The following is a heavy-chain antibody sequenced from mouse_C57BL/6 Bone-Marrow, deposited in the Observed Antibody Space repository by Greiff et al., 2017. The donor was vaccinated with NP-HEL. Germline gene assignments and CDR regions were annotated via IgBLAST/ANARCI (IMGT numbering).Heavy chain of an antibody. J-gene: IGHJ3*01. Sequence: EVKLMESGEGLVKPGGSLKLSCAASGFTFSSYAMSWVRQTPEKRLEWVAYISSGGDYIYYADTVKGRFTISRDNARNTLYLQMSSLKSEDTAMYYCTRDAYGPWFAYWGQGTLVTVPA. V-gene: IGHV5-9-1*02. CDR2: ISSGGDYI. CDR1: GFTFSSYA. CDR3: TRDAYGPWFAY. D-gene: IGHD2-10*02.